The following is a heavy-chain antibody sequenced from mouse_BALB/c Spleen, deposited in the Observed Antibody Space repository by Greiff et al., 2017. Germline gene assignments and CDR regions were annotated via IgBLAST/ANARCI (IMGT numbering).Heavy chain of an antibody. CDR3: ARGEYGNYEGY. D-gene: IGHD2-10*02. J-gene: IGHJ4*01. CDR1: GFTFSSYA. CDR2: ISSGGST. V-gene: IGHV5-6-5*01. Sequence: EVQVVESGGGLVKPGGSLKLSCAASGFTFSSYAMSWVRQTPEKRLEWVASISSGGSTYYPDSVKGRFTISRDNARNILYLQMSSLRSEDTAMYYCARGEYGNYEGYWGQGTSVTVSS.